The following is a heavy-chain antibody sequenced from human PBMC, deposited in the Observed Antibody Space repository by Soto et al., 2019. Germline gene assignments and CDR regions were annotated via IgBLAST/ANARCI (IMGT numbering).Heavy chain of an antibody. D-gene: IGHD2-21*01. J-gene: IGHJ3*02. V-gene: IGHV4-30-2*01. Sequence: SETLSLTCAVSGGSISSGGYSWSWIRQPPGKGLEWIGYIYHSGSTYYNPSLKSRVTISVDRSKNQFSLKLSSVTAADTAVYYCARVVAPDHDAFDIWGQGTMVTVSS. CDR3: ARVVAPDHDAFDI. CDR2: IYHSGST. CDR1: GGSISSGGYS.